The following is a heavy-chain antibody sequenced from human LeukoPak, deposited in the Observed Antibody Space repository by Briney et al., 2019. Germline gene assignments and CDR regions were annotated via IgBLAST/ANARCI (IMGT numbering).Heavy chain of an antibody. D-gene: IGHD4-17*01. Sequence: GGSLRLSCAASGFTFSSYAMHWVRQAPGKGLEWVAVISYDGSNKYYADSVKGRFTISRDNPKNTLYLQMNSLRAEDTAVYYCASHTTTNDYWGQGTLVTVSS. J-gene: IGHJ4*02. CDR1: GFTFSSYA. CDR3: ASHTTTNDY. CDR2: ISYDGSNK. V-gene: IGHV3-30-3*01.